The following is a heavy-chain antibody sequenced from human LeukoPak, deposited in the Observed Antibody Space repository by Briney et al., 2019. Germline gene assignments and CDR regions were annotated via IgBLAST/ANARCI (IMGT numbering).Heavy chain of an antibody. CDR3: ARAYSSSSGRDAFDI. V-gene: IGHV3-48*01. CDR1: GFTSSSYN. J-gene: IGHJ3*02. Sequence: GGSLRLSCAASGFTSSSYNMNWVRQAPGKGLEWLSYISSGSNTIYYAGSVKGRFTISRDNAKNSLYLQMNSLRAEDTAVYYCARAYSSSSGRDAFDIWGXXXXXTVSS. D-gene: IGHD6-6*01. CDR2: ISSGSNTI.